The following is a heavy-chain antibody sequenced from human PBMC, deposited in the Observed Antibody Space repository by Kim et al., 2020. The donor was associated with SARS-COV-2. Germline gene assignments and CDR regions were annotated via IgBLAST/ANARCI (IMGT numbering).Heavy chain of an antibody. CDR3: ARDPPIGGIAVAGD. Sequence: GGSLRLSCAASGFTVSSNYMSWVRQAPGKGLEWVSVIYSGGSTYYADSVKGRFTISRDNSKNTLYLQMNSLRAEDTAVYYCARDPPIGGIAVAGDWGQGTLVTVSS. CDR1: GFTVSSNY. V-gene: IGHV3-53*01. CDR2: IYSGGST. J-gene: IGHJ4*02. D-gene: IGHD6-19*01.